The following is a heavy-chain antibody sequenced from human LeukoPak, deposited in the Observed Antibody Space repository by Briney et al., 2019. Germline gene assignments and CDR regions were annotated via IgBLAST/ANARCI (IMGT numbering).Heavy chain of an antibody. CDR2: ISHSGST. CDR1: GGSISDTNW. CDR3: AREGSSDAFDT. J-gene: IGHJ3*02. D-gene: IGHD2-2*01. V-gene: IGHV4-4*02. Sequence: SGTLSLTCAVSGGSISDTNWWSWVRQPPGKGLEWIGEISHSGSTNYNPSLKSRVTISLDNSKNQLSLKVTFVTAADTAVYYCAREGSSDAFDTGGQGTMVTVSS.